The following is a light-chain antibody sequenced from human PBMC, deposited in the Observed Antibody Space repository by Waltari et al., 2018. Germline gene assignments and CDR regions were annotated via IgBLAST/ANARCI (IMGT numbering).Light chain of an antibody. V-gene: IGKV3-11*01. CDR3: QQRDNWPWT. Sequence: DIVLTQSPATVSLSPGERATLSCRTSQSVSSFVAWYHQKPGQPPRLLISDASNRASGIPDIITASGSGLDFTLTISSLEPEDVGVYYCQQRDNWPWTFGQGTKVEIK. CDR2: DAS. CDR1: QSVSSF. J-gene: IGKJ1*01.